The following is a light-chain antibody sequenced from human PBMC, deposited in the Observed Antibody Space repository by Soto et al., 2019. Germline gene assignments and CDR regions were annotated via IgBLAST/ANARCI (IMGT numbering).Light chain of an antibody. CDR1: QTISNFH. CDR3: QYYGSSIT. Sequence: EIVVTQSPGTLSLSPGDRATLSCRPSQTISNFHLAWYQQKPGRSPRLLIYGTSTRATGGIADRFSGSGSGTDFTLTISRLEPEDFAVYYCQYYGSSITFGGGTTVEIK. V-gene: IGKV3-20*01. J-gene: IGKJ4*01. CDR2: GTS.